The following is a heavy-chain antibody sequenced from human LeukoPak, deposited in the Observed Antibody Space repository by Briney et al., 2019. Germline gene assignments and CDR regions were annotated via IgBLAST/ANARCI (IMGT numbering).Heavy chain of an antibody. Sequence: HPGGSLRLSCAASGFTFSSYVMSWVRQAPGKGLEWVSAISGSGGSTYYADSVKGRFTISRDNSKNTLYLQMNSLRAEDTAVYYCAKPPRARSGSSSEDDYWGQGTLVTVSS. V-gene: IGHV3-23*01. D-gene: IGHD1-26*01. J-gene: IGHJ4*02. CDR2: ISGSGGST. CDR1: GFTFSSYV. CDR3: AKPPRARSGSSSEDDY.